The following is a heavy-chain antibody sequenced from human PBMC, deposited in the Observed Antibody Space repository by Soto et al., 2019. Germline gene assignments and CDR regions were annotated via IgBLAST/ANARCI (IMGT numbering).Heavy chain of an antibody. CDR3: ARKLVATIPYYYYGMDV. V-gene: IGHV3-53*01. D-gene: IGHD5-12*01. CDR1: GLTVSSNY. Sequence: GGSLRLSCAASGLTVSSNYMSWVRQAPGKGLEWVSVIYSGGSTYYADSVKGRFTISRDNSKNTLYLQMNSLRAEDTAVYYCARKLVATIPYYYYGMDVWGQGTTVTVSS. CDR2: IYSGGST. J-gene: IGHJ6*02.